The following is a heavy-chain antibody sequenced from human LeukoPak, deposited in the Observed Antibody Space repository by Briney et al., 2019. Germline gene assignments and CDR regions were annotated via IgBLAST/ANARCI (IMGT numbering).Heavy chain of an antibody. J-gene: IGHJ4*02. CDR3: VVATIPSTLDY. Sequence: PSETLSLTCTVSGGSISSYYWSWIRQPAGKGLEWIGRIYTSGSTNYNPSLKSRVTMSVDTSKDQSSLKLSSVTAADTAVYYCVVATIPSTLDYWSQGTLVTVSS. CDR1: GGSISSYY. V-gene: IGHV4-4*07. D-gene: IGHD5-12*01. CDR2: IYTSGST.